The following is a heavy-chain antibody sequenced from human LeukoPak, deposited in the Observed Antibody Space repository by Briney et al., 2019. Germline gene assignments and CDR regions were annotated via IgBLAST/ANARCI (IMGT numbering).Heavy chain of an antibody. Sequence: SETLSLTCAVHGGSFSGFSWTWMRQPPGKGPEWIGEVNHSRGTNYNPSPKRRVSTSADTSKNKFFLYRTTVTAAEPAVYYSGRGLREGYPNSWGQGTLVTVSS. CDR2: VNHSRGT. V-gene: IGHV4-34*01. CDR3: GRGLREGYPNS. J-gene: IGHJ4*02. D-gene: IGHD5-24*01. CDR1: GGSFSGFS.